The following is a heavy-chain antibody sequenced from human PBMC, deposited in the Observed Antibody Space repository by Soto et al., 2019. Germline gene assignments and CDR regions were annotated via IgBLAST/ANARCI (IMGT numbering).Heavy chain of an antibody. J-gene: IGHJ4*02. CDR1: GFTFSSYA. Sequence: GGSPRLSCAASGFTFSSYAMSWVRQAPGKGLEWVSAISGSGGSTFYADSVKGRFTISRDNSKNTLYLQMNSLRAEDTAVYYCAKDSQRWLQEFDYWGQGTLVTVSS. D-gene: IGHD5-12*01. CDR2: ISGSGGST. V-gene: IGHV3-23*01. CDR3: AKDSQRWLQEFDY.